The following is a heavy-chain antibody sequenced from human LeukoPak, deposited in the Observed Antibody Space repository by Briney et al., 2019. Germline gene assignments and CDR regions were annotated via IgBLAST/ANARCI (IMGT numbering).Heavy chain of an antibody. CDR3: ARYDDSSGRPLDY. CDR2: INPNSGGT. J-gene: IGHJ4*02. CDR1: GYTFTSYG. D-gene: IGHD3-22*01. V-gene: IGHV1-2*02. Sequence: ASVKVSCKASGYTFTSYGISWVRQAPGQGLEWMGWINPNSGGTNYAQKFQGRVTMTRDTSISTAYMELSRLRSDDTAVYYCARYDDSSGRPLDYWGQGTLVTVSS.